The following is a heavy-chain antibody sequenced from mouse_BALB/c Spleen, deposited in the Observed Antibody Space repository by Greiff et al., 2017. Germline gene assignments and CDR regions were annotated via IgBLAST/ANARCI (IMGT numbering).Heavy chain of an antibody. D-gene: IGHD2-14*01. Sequence: EVKLQESGPGLVKPSQSLSLTCTVTGYSITSDYAWNWIRQFPGNKLEWMGYISYSGSTSYNPSLKSRISITRDTSKNQFFLQLNSVTTEDTATYYCARGGYEAWFAYWGQGTLVTVSA. V-gene: IGHV3-2*02. CDR2: ISYSGST. CDR3: ARGGYEAWFAY. CDR1: GYSITSDYA. J-gene: IGHJ3*01.